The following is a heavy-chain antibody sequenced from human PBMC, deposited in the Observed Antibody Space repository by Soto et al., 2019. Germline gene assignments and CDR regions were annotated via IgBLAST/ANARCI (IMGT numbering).Heavy chain of an antibody. J-gene: IGHJ3*02. CDR3: AGPPPAGLDAFET. Sequence: QLQLQESGPGLVKPSETLSLTCTVSGGSISSSSYYWGWIRQPPGKGLEWIGSIYYSGTTYYNPSLRGRAPISEEPSKNQFSLRLNSVPAADTAVYSCAGPPPAGLDAFETWGQGTMFTVS. D-gene: IGHD6-13*01. CDR1: GGSISSSSYY. V-gene: IGHV4-39*01. CDR2: IYYSGTT.